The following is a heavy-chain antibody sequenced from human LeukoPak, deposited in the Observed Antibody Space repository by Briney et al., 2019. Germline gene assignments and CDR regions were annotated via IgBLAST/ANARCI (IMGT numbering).Heavy chain of an antibody. CDR1: GFTFSSYS. V-gene: IGHV3-21*01. J-gene: IGHJ5*02. CDR2: ISSSSSYI. CDR3: ARAVLGENWLDP. D-gene: IGHD3-16*01. Sequence: PGGSLRLSCAASGFTFSSYSMNWVRQAPGKGLEWVSSISSSSSYIYYADSVKGRFTISRDNAKNSLYLQMNSLRAEDTAVYYCARAVLGENWLDPWGQGTLVTVSS.